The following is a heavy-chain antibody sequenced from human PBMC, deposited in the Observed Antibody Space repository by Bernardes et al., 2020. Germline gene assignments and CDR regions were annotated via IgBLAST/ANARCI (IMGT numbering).Heavy chain of an antibody. J-gene: IGHJ4*02. V-gene: IGHV3-23*01. CDR1: AFTFTTYA. Sequence: GGSLRLSCAASAFTFTTYAMTWVRQAPGKGLEWVSGISASGVNTFYADSVKGRFTISRDNAKNSLDLQMDTLRAEDTAVYYCAGGYCGGDCYVLESWGQGALVIVSS. CDR3: AGGYCGGDCYVLES. CDR2: ISASGVNT. D-gene: IGHD2-21*02.